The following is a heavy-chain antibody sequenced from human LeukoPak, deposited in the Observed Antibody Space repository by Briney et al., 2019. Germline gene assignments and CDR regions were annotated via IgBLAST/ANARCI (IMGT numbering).Heavy chain of an antibody. CDR2: LNPSGGST. D-gene: IGHD3-3*01. V-gene: IGHV1-46*01. CDR3: ARDYDPGNWYFDL. Sequence: ASVKVSSKASGYTFTSYYMHWVRQAPGQGLEWMGILNPSGGSTSYAQKFQGRVTMTRDTSTSTVYMDLSSLRSEDTAVYYCARDYDPGNWYFDLWGRGTLVTVSS. CDR1: GYTFTSYY. J-gene: IGHJ2*01.